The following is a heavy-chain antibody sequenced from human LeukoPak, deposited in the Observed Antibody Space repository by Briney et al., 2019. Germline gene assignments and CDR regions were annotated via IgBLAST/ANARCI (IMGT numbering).Heavy chain of an antibody. CDR2: IYYSGST. D-gene: IGHD1-26*01. CDR3: AKSGGYGLIDY. Sequence: PSETLSLTCTVPGGSISSSNYYWGWIRQPPGKGLEWIGNIYYSGSTYYNASLQSRVTISIGTSKNQFSLRLNSVTAADTAIYYCAKSGGYGLIDYWGQGTLVTVSS. V-gene: IGHV4-39*01. J-gene: IGHJ4*02. CDR1: GGSISSSNYY.